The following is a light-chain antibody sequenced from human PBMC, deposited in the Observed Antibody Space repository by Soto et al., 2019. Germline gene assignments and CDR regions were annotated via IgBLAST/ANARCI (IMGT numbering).Light chain of an antibody. CDR3: SSYTTNRTPV. Sequence: QSALTQPASVSGSPGQSLTISCTGTSGDVGRYDSVPWYKHRPGKVPELIIFSDRFSGSKSGNTASLTISGLQAEDEADYYCSSYTTNRTPVFGGGTKLTVL. CDR1: SGDVGRYDS. V-gene: IGLV2-14*01. J-gene: IGLJ2*01.